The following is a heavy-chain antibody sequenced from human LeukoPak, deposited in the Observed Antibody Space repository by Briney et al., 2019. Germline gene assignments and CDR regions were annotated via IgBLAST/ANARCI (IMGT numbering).Heavy chain of an antibody. CDR3: ARREYSSSSDLVYDY. J-gene: IGHJ4*02. V-gene: IGHV4-34*01. CDR1: GGSFSGYY. CDR2: INHSGST. D-gene: IGHD6-6*01. Sequence: KASETLSLTCAVYGGSFSGYYWSWIRQPPGKGLEWIGEINHSGSTNYNPSLKSRVTISVDTSKNQFSLKLSSVTAADTAVYYCARREYSSSSDLVYDYWGQGTLVTVSS.